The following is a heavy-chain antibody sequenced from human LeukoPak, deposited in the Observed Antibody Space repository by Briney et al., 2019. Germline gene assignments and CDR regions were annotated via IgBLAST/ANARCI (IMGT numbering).Heavy chain of an antibody. CDR1: MFTINNHG. J-gene: IGHJ4*02. Sequence: PGGSLRLSCVTSMFTINNHGMHWVRQAPGKGLEWVAVIAADGGVKYYADSVRDRFILSRDNSKNTLYLQMNNVIVEDTAVYYCAREATWGQWYFDHWGQGTPVIVSS. CDR2: IAADGGVK. CDR3: AREATWGQWYFDH. D-gene: IGHD6-19*01. V-gene: IGHV3-30*03.